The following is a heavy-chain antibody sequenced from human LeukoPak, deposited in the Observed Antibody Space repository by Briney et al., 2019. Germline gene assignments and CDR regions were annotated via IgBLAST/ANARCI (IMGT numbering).Heavy chain of an antibody. Sequence: GASVKVSCKASGYTFTGYYMHWVRQAPGQGLEWMGWINPNSGGTNYVQKFQGRVTMTRDTSISTAYMELSRLRSDDTAVYYCARLQLYDYVWFDPWAREPWSPSPQ. CDR2: INPNSGGT. J-gene: IGHJ5*02. CDR3: ARLQLYDYVWFDP. CDR1: GYTFTGYY. D-gene: IGHD3-16*01. V-gene: IGHV1-2*02.